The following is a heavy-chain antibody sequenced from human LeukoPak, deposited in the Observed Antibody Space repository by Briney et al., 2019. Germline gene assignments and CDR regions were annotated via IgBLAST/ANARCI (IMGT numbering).Heavy chain of an antibody. J-gene: IGHJ4*02. V-gene: IGHV3-48*03. CDR3: ARRGVPPAYPQYYYFDY. Sequence: GGSLRLSCAASGFTFNSYEMNWVRQAPGKGLEWVSYISSSGSIIYYADSVKGRFTISRDNAKNSLYLQMNSLRAEDTAVYYCARRGVPPAYPQYYYFDYWGQGTLVTVSS. CDR1: GFTFNSYE. D-gene: IGHD2-2*01. CDR2: ISSSGSII.